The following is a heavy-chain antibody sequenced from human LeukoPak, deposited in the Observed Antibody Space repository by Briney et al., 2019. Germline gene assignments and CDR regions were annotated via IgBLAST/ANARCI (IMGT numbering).Heavy chain of an antibody. V-gene: IGHV3-23*01. CDR2: ISNNGGYT. J-gene: IGHJ4*02. CDR1: GFTFSSSA. CDR3: AKQLGYCSDGSCYFPY. Sequence: QPGGSLRLSCVASGFTFSSSAMSWVRQAPGKGRDWVSAISNNGGYTYYADSVQGRFTISRDNSKSTLCLQMNSLRAEDTAVYYCAKQLGYCSDGSCYFPYWGQGTLVTVSS. D-gene: IGHD2-15*01.